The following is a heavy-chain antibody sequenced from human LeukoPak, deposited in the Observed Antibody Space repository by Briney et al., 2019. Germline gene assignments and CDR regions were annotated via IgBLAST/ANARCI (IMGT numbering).Heavy chain of an antibody. CDR3: AKRVPYSSSSVYFDA. CDR2: ISDTGSDT. CDR1: GFTFSTYG. Sequence: PGGSLRLSCAASGFTFSTYGMNWVRQAPGKGLEWVSSISDTGSDTYYADSVKGRFTIPRDNSKNTLFLHMNSLRVEDTAIYYCAKRVPYSSSSVYFDAWGQGALVTVSS. V-gene: IGHV3-23*01. D-gene: IGHD6-6*01. J-gene: IGHJ4*02.